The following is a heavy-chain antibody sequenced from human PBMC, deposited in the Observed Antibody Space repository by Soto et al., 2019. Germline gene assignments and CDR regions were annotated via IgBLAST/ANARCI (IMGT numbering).Heavy chain of an antibody. CDR3: ASAPMVRGVTNYYYYGMEV. J-gene: IGHJ6*02. CDR1: GGSISSGSYS. Sequence: TLSLPCAVSGGSISSGSYSWSWIRQPPGKVLEWIVYSYHSGSTYYNPSLKSRVTISVDRSKNQFSLKLSSVTAADTAVYYCASAPMVRGVTNYYYYGMEVWGQGTTVTSP. CDR2: SYHSGST. D-gene: IGHD3-10*01. V-gene: IGHV4-30-2*01.